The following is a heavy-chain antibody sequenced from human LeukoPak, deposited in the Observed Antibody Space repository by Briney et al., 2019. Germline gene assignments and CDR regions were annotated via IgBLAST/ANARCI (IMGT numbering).Heavy chain of an antibody. J-gene: IGHJ4*02. D-gene: IGHD3-22*01. CDR1: GGTFSSYA. Sequence: GSSVKVSCKASGGTFSSYAISWVRQAPGQGLEWMGGIIPIFGTANYAQKFQGRVTITTDESTSTAYMELSSLRSEDTAVYYCATQRGDGSGYYGGYWGQGTLVTVSS. CDR3: ATQRGDGSGYYGGY. V-gene: IGHV1-69*05. CDR2: IIPIFGTA.